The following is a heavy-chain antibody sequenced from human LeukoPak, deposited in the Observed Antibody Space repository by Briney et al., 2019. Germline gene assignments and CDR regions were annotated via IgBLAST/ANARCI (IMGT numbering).Heavy chain of an antibody. CDR1: GFTFTDYY. Sequence: GGSLRLSCAASGFTFTDYYISWVRQAPGKGLEWAASINQDGSTKIYIDSVKGRFTISRDNAKKSVYLQMDSLTAEDTAVYYCARSLWPEDSWGQGTQVTVS. D-gene: IGHD1-14*01. CDR2: INQDGSTK. V-gene: IGHV3-7*01. CDR3: ARSLWPEDS. J-gene: IGHJ4*02.